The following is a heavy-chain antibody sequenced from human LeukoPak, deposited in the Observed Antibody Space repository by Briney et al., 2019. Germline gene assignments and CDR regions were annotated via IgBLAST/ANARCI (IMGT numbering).Heavy chain of an antibody. CDR3: ARVNSGRIDY. CDR1: RFTFSTYI. D-gene: IGHD5-12*01. Sequence: PGGSLRLSCAASRFTFSTYIMNWVRQAPGKGLEWVSSISSGSNYIYYAGSVKGRFTISRDNAKNSLYLQMSSLRVEDSAVYYCARVNSGRIDYWGQGTLVTVSS. V-gene: IGHV3-21*01. J-gene: IGHJ4*02. CDR2: ISSGSNYI.